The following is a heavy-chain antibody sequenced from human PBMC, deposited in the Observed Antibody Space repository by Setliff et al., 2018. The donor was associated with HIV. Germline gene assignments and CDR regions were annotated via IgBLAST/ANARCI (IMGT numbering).Heavy chain of an antibody. Sequence: SETLSLTCTVSGGSINSHHWNWIRQPPGKGLEWIGIIFPGGATNYNPSLTSRVTISVDTSKNHLFLKLTSVTTADTAVYFCAKSSPSIGYITDCWGQGAPVTVSS. V-gene: IGHV4-59*11. D-gene: IGHD5-12*01. CDR1: GGSINSHH. J-gene: IGHJ4*02. CDR3: AKSSPSIGYITDC. CDR2: IFPGGAT.